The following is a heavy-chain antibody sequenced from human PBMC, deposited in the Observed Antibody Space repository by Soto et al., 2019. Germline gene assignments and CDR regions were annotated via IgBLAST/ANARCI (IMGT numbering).Heavy chain of an antibody. CDR3: AQSRRHYDILTGYSIDAFDI. V-gene: IGHV5-51*01. CDR2: IYPGDSDT. D-gene: IGHD3-9*01. Sequence: PGESLKISCKGSGYSFTSYWIGWVRQMPGKGLEWMGIIYPGDSDTRYSPSFQGQVTISADKSISTAYLQWSSLKASDTAMYYCAQSRRHYDILTGYSIDAFDIWGRGTRVTVSS. J-gene: IGHJ3*02. CDR1: GYSFTSYW.